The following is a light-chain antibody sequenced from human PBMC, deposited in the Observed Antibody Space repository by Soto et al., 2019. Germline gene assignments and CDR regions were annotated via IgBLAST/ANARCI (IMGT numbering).Light chain of an antibody. Sequence: EIVLTQSPATLSLSPGERATLSCRASQSVSRSYLAWYQQKPGQAPRLLIDGASSRATGIPDRFSGSGSGTDFTLTISRLEPEDFAVYYCQQYGSSPPYTFGQGTKLEIK. J-gene: IGKJ2*01. V-gene: IGKV3-20*01. CDR3: QQYGSSPPYT. CDR2: GAS. CDR1: QSVSRSY.